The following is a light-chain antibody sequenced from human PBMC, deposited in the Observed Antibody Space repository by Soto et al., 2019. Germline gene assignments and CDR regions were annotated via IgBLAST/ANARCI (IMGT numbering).Light chain of an antibody. CDR3: QQYNSYWT. V-gene: IGKV1-5*01. J-gene: IGKJ1*01. Sequence: DIQMTQSPSTLSASVGDRVTITCRASQSISSWLAWYQQKPGKAPKLLIYDASSLESGVPTRFSGSASGTEFPLTISSLQPDDFATYYYQQYNSYWTFGQGTKVEIK. CDR2: DAS. CDR1: QSISSW.